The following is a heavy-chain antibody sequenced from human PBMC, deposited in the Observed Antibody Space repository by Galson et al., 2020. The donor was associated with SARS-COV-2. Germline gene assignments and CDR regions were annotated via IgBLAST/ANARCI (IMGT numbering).Heavy chain of an antibody. D-gene: IGHD2-2*01. CDR1: VGSISSSSYY. V-gene: IGHV4-39*07. Sequence: ASETLSLTCTVSVGSISSSSYYWGWIRQPQGKGLEWIGSIYYSGSTYYNPSLKSRITISVDTSKNQFSLKLSSVTAADTAVYYCARDPYCSSTSCYDSTFGYYGMDVWGQGTTGTVSS. CDR2: IYYSGST. CDR3: ARDPYCSSTSCYDSTFGYYGMDV. J-gene: IGHJ6*02.